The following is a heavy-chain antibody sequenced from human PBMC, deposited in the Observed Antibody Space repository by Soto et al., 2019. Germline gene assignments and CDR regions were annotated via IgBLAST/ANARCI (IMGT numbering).Heavy chain of an antibody. V-gene: IGHV5-51*01. Sequence: PGESLKISCKGSGYSFTSYWIGWVRQMPGKGLEWMGIIYPGDSDTRYSPSFQGQVTISADKSISTAYLQWSSLKASDTAMYYCARGGWDDHYYYGMDVWGQGTTVTVSS. CDR3: ARGGWDDHYYYGMDV. CDR1: GYSFTSYW. J-gene: IGHJ6*02. D-gene: IGHD1-26*01. CDR2: IYPGDSDT.